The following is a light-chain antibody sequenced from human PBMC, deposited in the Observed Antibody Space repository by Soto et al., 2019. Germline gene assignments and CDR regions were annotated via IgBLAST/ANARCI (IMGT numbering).Light chain of an antibody. J-gene: IGKJ3*01. CDR3: QQRSNWPLT. V-gene: IGKV3-11*01. Sequence: EIVLTQSPATLSLSPGERATLSCRASQSVSSYLAWYQQKPGQAPRLLIYDASNRATGIPARFSGSGSGTDCTLIISSLEPDDFAVYYCQQRSNWPLTFGPGTKVDIK. CDR1: QSVSSY. CDR2: DAS.